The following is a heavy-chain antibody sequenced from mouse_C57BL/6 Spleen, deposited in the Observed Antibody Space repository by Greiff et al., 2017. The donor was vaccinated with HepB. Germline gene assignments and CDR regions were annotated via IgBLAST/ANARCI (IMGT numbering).Heavy chain of an antibody. Sequence: QVQLQQSGPELVKPGASVKISCKASGYAFSSSWMNWVKQRPGKGLEWIGRIYPGDGDTNYNGKFKGKATLTADKSSSTAYMQLRSLTSEDSAVYFCATTTVGGFAYWGQGTLVTVSA. D-gene: IGHD1-1*01. J-gene: IGHJ3*01. V-gene: IGHV1-82*01. CDR3: ATTTVGGFAY. CDR2: IYPGDGDT. CDR1: GYAFSSSW.